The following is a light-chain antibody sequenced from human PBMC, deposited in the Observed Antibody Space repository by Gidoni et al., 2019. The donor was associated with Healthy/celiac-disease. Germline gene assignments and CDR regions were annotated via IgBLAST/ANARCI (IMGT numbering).Light chain of an antibody. J-gene: IGKJ1*01. Sequence: DIVMTQSPLSLPVTPGEPASISCRSSQSLLHSNGYNYLDWYLQKPGQSPQLLIYLGSNRASGVPDRFSGSGSGTDFTLKISRVEAEDVGVYYCMQGGFXQXTKVEIK. CDR2: LGS. CDR1: QSLLHSNGYNY. CDR3: MQGG. V-gene: IGKV2-28*01.